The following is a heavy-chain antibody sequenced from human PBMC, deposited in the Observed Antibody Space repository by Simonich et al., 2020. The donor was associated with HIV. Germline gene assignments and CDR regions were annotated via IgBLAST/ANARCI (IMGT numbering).Heavy chain of an antibody. CDR3: AAGHGLLRCLEWEGTYMDV. V-gene: IGHV4-34*01. D-gene: IGHD3-3*01. CDR1: GCSFSGYY. J-gene: IGHJ6*03. CDR2: INHTGNT. Sequence: QVQLQQLVAGLLKPSETLSLTCAVYGCSFSGYYWRCIRHPPGKGLEWIGEINHTGNTNDTPTCKGRVTISVEKSKKQFALKLSSMTAADTAVYYCAAGHGLLRCLEWEGTYMDVWGKGTTVTVSS.